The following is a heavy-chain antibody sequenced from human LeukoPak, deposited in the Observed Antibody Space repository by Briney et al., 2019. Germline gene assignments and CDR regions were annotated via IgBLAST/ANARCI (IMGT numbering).Heavy chain of an antibody. CDR2: IYYSGST. D-gene: IGHD6-6*01. V-gene: IGHV4-59*01. CDR1: GGSISSYY. J-gene: IGHJ4*02. Sequence: PSETLSLTCTVSGGSISSYYWSWIRQPPGKGLEWIGYIYYSGSTNYNPSLKSRVTISVDTSKNQFSLKLSSVTAADTAVYYCARSIAARPFDYWGQGTLVTVS. CDR3: ARSIAARPFDY.